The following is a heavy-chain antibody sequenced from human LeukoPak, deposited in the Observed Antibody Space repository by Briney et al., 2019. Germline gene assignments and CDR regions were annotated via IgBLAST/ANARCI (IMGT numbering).Heavy chain of an antibody. CDR1: GFTFSSYA. CDR3: ACHDYGYYSVSFYY. V-gene: IGHV3-23*01. Sequence: TGGSLRLSCAASGFTFSSYAMSWVRQAPGKGLEWVSAISGSGGSRYYADSVKGRFTISRDNSKNTLYLQMNSLRAEDTAVHYCACHDYGYYSVSFYYGWQGTRATVTS. J-gene: IGHJ4*02. CDR2: ISGSGGSR. D-gene: IGHD4-17*01.